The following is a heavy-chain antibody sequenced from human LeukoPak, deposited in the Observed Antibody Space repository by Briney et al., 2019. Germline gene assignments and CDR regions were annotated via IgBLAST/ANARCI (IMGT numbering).Heavy chain of an antibody. J-gene: IGHJ4*02. Sequence: GGSLRLSCAASGFSFSSSWMHWVRQVPGKGLEWVSRINDDETSTTYAESVKGRFTISRDNAKNTLFLQMNSLRAEDTAIYYCVRVALYYYGSESFYFFEHWGQGTPVTASS. D-gene: IGHD3-10*01. CDR1: GFSFSSSW. V-gene: IGHV3-74*01. CDR2: INDDETST. CDR3: VRVALYYYGSESFYFFEH.